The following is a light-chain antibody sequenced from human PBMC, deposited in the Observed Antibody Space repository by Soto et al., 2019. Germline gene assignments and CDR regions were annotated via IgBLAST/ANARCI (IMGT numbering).Light chain of an antibody. CDR2: YAS. CDR1: ESVRRN. J-gene: IGKJ3*01. CDR3: QHYSNWPPT. V-gene: IGKV3-15*01. Sequence: EVVMTQSPATLSVSPGERVTLSCRASESVRRNLAWYHQKPGQGPSLLIYYASTRATGVPDRFTGSGSGTEFTLTISSLQSKDFGVYHCQHYSNWPPTFGPGTKVEIK.